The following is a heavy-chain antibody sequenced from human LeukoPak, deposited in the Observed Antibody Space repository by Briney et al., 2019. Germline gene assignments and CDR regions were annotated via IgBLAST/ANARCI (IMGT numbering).Heavy chain of an antibody. CDR2: INPNSGGT. CDR3: AAVGALDSYFHC. V-gene: IGHV1-2*02. Sequence: ASVKVSCRASGYTFTGYYMHWVRQAPGQGLEWMGWINPNSGGTNYAQKFQGRGTMTRDTSISTAYMELSMQRSDDTAVYYCAAVGALDSYFHCWGQGTLVTVSS. D-gene: IGHD1-26*01. J-gene: IGHJ4*02. CDR1: GYTFTGYY.